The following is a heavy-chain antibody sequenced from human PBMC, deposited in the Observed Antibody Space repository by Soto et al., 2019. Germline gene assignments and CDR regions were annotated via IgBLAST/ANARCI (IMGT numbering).Heavy chain of an antibody. CDR2: ISYDGSNK. CDR1: GFTFSSYG. D-gene: IGHD3-10*01. V-gene: IGHV3-30*18. J-gene: IGHJ6*02. CDR3: AKDRSGSRNYYYGMDV. Sequence: GGSLRLSCAASGFTFSSYGMHWVRQAPGKGLEWVAVISYDGSNKYYADSVKGRFTISRDNSKNTLYLQMNSLRAEDTAVYYCAKDRSGSRNYYYGMDVWGQGTTVTVSS.